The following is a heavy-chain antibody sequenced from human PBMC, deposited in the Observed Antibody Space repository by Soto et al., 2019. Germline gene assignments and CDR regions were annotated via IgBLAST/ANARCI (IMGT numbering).Heavy chain of an antibody. CDR3: AAFATTGDAFDV. J-gene: IGHJ3*01. CDR2: IVVGSGNT. Sequence: QMQLVQSGPEVKKPGTSVKVSCKASRFTFTRSAVQWVRQARGQRPEWIGWIVVGSGNTNYAQKFQERVTITRDMSTSTAYMELSSLRSEDTAVYYCAAFATTGDAFDVWGQGTMVTVSS. V-gene: IGHV1-58*01. D-gene: IGHD4-17*01. CDR1: RFTFTRSA.